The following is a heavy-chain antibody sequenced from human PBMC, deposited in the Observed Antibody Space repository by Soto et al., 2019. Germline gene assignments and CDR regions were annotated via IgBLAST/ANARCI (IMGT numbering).Heavy chain of an antibody. D-gene: IGHD3-22*01. J-gene: IGHJ3*02. V-gene: IGHV1-18*01. CDR1: GYTFTSYG. Sequence: ASVKVSCKASGYTFTSYGISWVRQAPGQGLEWMGWISAYNGNTNYAQKLQGRVTMTTDTSTSTAYMELRSLRSDDTAVYYCARSLVDYYDSSCYYIHDAFDIWGQGTMDTVSS. CDR2: ISAYNGNT. CDR3: ARSLVDYYDSSCYYIHDAFDI.